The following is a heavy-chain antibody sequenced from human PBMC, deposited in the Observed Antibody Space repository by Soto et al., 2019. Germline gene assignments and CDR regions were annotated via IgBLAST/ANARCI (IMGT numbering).Heavy chain of an antibody. D-gene: IGHD1-20*01. CDR1: GFTFSSRA. Sequence: PGGSLRLSCTASGFTFSSRAMNWVRQFPGRGLEWVSYISSSSSNIDYADSVKGRFTVSRDNAKNSLCLQMNTLRDEDTAVYYCASDRSLGSNWYYYLESWGQGTLVTVSS. V-gene: IGHV3-48*02. CDR3: ASDRSLGSNWYYYLES. CDR2: ISSSSSNI. J-gene: IGHJ4*02.